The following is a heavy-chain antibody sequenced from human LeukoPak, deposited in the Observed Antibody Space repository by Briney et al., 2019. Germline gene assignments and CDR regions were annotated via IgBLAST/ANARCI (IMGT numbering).Heavy chain of an antibody. V-gene: IGHV4-4*07. Sequence: SETLSLTCTVSGVPISSYHWSWLPQPAGKAPEWFGRIHSSGIINYNPPLKSRVTISLDYSNNQVSLKLNYVTAADTAVYYCVRDEANSGYPDYWGQGTLATVSS. D-gene: IGHD3-22*01. J-gene: IGHJ4*02. CDR3: VRDEANSGYPDY. CDR1: GVPISSYH. CDR2: IHSSGII.